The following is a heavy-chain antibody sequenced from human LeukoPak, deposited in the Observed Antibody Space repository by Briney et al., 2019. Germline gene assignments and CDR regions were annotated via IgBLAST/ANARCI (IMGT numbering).Heavy chain of an antibody. CDR1: GFTFSSYA. V-gene: IGHV3-64*01. CDR3: AREITPRTIVTFDGFDY. Sequence: PGGSLRLSCAASGFTFSSYAMHWVRQAPGKGLEYVSAISSNGGSTYYANSVKGRFTISRDNSKNTLYLQMGRLRDEEMAVYYCAREITPRTIVTFDGFDYWGQGTLVTVSS. CDR2: ISSNGGST. D-gene: IGHD3-9*01. J-gene: IGHJ4*02.